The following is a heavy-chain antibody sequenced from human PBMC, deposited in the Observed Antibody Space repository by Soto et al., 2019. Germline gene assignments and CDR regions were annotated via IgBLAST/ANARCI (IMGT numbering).Heavy chain of an antibody. CDR3: ARRTYYYGSGSYYPFDY. V-gene: IGHV5-10-1*01. Sequence: PGESLKISCKGSGYSFTSYWISWVRQMPGKGLEWMGRIDPSDSYTNYSPSFQGHVTISADKSISTAYLQWSSLKASDTAMYYCARRTYYYGSGSYYPFDYWGQGTLVTVSS. CDR1: GYSFTSYW. D-gene: IGHD3-10*01. J-gene: IGHJ4*02. CDR2: IDPSDSYT.